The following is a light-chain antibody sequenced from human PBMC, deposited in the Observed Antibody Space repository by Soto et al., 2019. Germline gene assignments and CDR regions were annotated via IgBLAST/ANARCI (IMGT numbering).Light chain of an antibody. CDR1: QTVSSNY. CDR2: GAS. V-gene: IGKV3-20*01. CDR3: QQFGSSPLYT. Sequence: EIVLTQSPGTLSLSPGERATLSCRASQTVSSNYLAWYQQKPGQAPRLLIFGASNRATGIPDRFSGSGSGTDFTLTISRLEPEDSVVYYCQQFGSSPLYTFGQGTKLEI. J-gene: IGKJ2*01.